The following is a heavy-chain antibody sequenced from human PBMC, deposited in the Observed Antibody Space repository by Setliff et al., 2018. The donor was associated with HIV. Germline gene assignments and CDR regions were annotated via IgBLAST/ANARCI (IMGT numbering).Heavy chain of an antibody. CDR3: ARDGPQTYGDYERYYFDY. CDR2: IYYSGST. Sequence: SETLSLTCTVSGDPMSSTSYYWGWIRQSQGKGLEWIGSIYYSGSTQYNPSLKSRVTISVDTSKNQFSLKLSSVTAADTAVYYCARDGPQTYGDYERYYFDYWGQGTLVTVSS. D-gene: IGHD4-17*01. CDR1: GDPMSSTSYY. V-gene: IGHV4-39*07. J-gene: IGHJ4*02.